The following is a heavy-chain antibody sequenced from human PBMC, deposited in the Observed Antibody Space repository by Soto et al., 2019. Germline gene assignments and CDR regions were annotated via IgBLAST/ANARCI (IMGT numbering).Heavy chain of an antibody. CDR3: AREVEVDYYDSSGYYRALDY. Sequence: ASVKVSCKASGYTFTSYGISWVRQAPGQGLEWMGWISAYNGNTNYAQKFQGRVTMTRNTSTSTVYMELSSLRSEDTAVYYCAREVEVDYYDSSGYYRALDYWGQGTLVTVSS. J-gene: IGHJ4*02. CDR2: ISAYNGNT. CDR1: GYTFTSYG. D-gene: IGHD3-22*01. V-gene: IGHV1-18*01.